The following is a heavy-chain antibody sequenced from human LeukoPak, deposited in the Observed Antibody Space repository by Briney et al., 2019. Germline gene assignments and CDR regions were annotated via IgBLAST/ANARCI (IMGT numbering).Heavy chain of an antibody. CDR3: ARGFKGPLVDFGGNDY. D-gene: IGHD3-3*01. Sequence: ASVTVSCKASGGTFSSYAISWVRQAPGQGLEWMGGIIPIFGTANYAQKFQGRVTITADESTSTAYMELSSLRSEDTAVYYCARGFKGPLVDFGGNDYWGQGTLVTVSS. J-gene: IGHJ4*02. CDR1: GGTFSSYA. CDR2: IIPIFGTA. V-gene: IGHV1-69*13.